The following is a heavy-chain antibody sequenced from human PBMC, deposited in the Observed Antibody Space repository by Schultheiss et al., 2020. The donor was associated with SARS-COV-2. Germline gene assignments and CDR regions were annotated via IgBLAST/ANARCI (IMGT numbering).Heavy chain of an antibody. CDR2: ISGSGGST. D-gene: IGHD6-13*01. J-gene: IGHJ4*02. V-gene: IGHV3-23*01. CDR1: GFTFSSYA. Sequence: GGSLRLSCAASGFTFSSYAMSWVRQAPGKGLEWVSAISGSGGSTYYADSVKGRFTIFRDNSKNTLYLQMNSLRAEDTAVYYCARDPAAAGILDYWGQGTLVTVSS. CDR3: ARDPAAAGILDY.